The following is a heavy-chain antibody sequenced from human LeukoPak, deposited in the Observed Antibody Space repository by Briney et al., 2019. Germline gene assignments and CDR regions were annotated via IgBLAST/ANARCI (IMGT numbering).Heavy chain of an antibody. J-gene: IGHJ6*02. V-gene: IGHV3-74*01. CDR2: INSDGSST. D-gene: IGHD2-15*01. CDR1: GFTFSSYW. Sequence: GGSLRLSCAASGFTFSSYWMHWVRQAPGKGLVWVSRINSDGSSTSYADSVKGRFTISRDNAKNTPYLQMNSLRAEDTAVYYCARGGLLLSYYYYGMDVWGQGTAVTVSS. CDR3: ARGGLLLSYYYYGMDV.